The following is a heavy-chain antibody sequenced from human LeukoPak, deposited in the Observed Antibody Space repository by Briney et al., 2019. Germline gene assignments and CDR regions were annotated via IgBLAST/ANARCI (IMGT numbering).Heavy chain of an antibody. CDR2: ISGSGNRT. J-gene: IGHJ4*02. CDR1: GLTFSGSA. D-gene: IGHD2-15*01. Sequence: GGSLRLSCAASGLTFSGSAMSWVRQAPGKGLEWVSLISGSGNRTYYADSVKGWFTISRDNSKNTLYLQMNSLRAEDTAVYYCAKVLVLVSANRYYFDFWGQGTLVTVSS. CDR3: AKVLVLVSANRYYFDF. V-gene: IGHV3-23*01.